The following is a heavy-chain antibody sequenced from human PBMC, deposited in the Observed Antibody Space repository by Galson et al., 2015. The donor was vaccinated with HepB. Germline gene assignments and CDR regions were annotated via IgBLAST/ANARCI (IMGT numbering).Heavy chain of an antibody. D-gene: IGHD3-3*01. Sequence: SLRLSCAASGFTFSSYSMNWVRQAPGKGLEWVSYISSSSSTIYYADSVKGRFTISRDNAKNSLYLQMNSLRAEDTAVYYCARGGGSVWSGSTFDYWGQGTLVTVSS. CDR1: GFTFSSYS. V-gene: IGHV3-48*01. CDR3: ARGGGSVWSGSTFDY. J-gene: IGHJ4*02. CDR2: ISSSSSTI.